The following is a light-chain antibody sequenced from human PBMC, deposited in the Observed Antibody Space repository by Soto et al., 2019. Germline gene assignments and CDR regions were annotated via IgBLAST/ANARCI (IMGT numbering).Light chain of an antibody. CDR2: GAS. V-gene: IGKV3-15*01. J-gene: IGKJ4*01. CDR3: QQYFDVPFT. CDR1: QSVGRN. Sequence: EIVMTQSPATLSVSPGERATLSCRASQSVGRNLAWYQQKPGQSPRLLVYGASTRESGVPERFSGSGSGTDFTLTISSLEAEDVAFYWCQQYFDVPFTFGGGTKVDIK.